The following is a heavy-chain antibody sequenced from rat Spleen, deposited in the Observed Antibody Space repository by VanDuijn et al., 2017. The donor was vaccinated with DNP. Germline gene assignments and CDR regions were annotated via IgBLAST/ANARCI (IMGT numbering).Heavy chain of an antibody. CDR1: GFTFSNYY. CDR2: ITSSGGTS. Sequence: EVQLVESGGGLVQPGRSMRLSCVASGFTFSNYYMVWVRQVPGKGLEWVASITSSGGTSYYVDSVKGRFTISRDNVRNTLYLQMNSLRSEDTATYYCTRSAAGLAYWGQGTLVTVSS. J-gene: IGHJ3*01. CDR3: TRSAAGLAY. D-gene: IGHD1-2*01. V-gene: IGHV5-25*01.